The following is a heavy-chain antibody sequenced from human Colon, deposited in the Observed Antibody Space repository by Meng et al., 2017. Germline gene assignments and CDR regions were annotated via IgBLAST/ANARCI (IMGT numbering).Heavy chain of an antibody. CDR1: GFTFSDYS. Sequence: FGGSLVKPGRALRLSFAALGFTFSDYSMSWLRQVPGKVLEWLAYISNGGYVFYFADSVKGRFTISRDNAANSVYLHMDSLGADDTGVYYCARDFYETVSGSYHGAYFDNWGQGTLVTVSS. V-gene: IGHV3-11*04. CDR2: ISNGGYVF. CDR3: ARDFYETVSGSYHGAYFDN. J-gene: IGHJ4*02. D-gene: IGHD2/OR15-2a*01.